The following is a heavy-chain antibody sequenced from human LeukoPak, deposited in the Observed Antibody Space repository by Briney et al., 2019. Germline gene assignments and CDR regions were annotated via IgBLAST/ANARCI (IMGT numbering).Heavy chain of an antibody. CDR1: GFTFSSYG. CDR2: ISYDGSNK. CDR3: AKDSGVTGTTSY. Sequence: GGSLRLSCAASGFTFSSYGMHWVRQAPGKGLEWVAVISYDGSNKYYADSVKGRFTISRNNSKNTLYLQMNSLRAEDTAVYYCAKDSGVTGTTSYWGQGTLVTVSS. J-gene: IGHJ4*02. V-gene: IGHV3-30*18. D-gene: IGHD1-7*01.